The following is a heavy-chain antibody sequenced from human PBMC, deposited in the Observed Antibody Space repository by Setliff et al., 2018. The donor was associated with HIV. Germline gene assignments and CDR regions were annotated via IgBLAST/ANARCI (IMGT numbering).Heavy chain of an antibody. CDR1: RDSIRNGAYY. CDR3: ARGGTVSADFDS. Sequence: SETLSLTCTVSRDSIRNGAYYWGWIRQPPGKGLEWIGSIYYSGSAYHNPSFKSRVTLSVGTSENQFSLRLSSVTAADTAVYFCARGGTVSADFDSWGQGTLVTVSS. D-gene: IGHD6-19*01. V-gene: IGHV4-39*07. J-gene: IGHJ4*02. CDR2: IYYSGSA.